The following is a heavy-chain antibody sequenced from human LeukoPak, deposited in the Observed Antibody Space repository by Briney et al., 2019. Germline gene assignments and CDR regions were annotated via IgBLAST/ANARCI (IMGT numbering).Heavy chain of an antibody. CDR2: ISYDGSNK. V-gene: IGHV3-30-3*01. D-gene: IGHD3-3*01. CDR1: GFTFSSYA. CDR3: ARVPFLKLEWSYLDY. J-gene: IGHJ4*02. Sequence: GGSLRLSCAASGFTFSSYAMHWVRQAPGKGLEWVAVISYDGSNKYYADSVKGRFTISRDNSKNTLYLQMNSLRAEDTAVYYCARVPFLKLEWSYLDYWGQGTLVTVSS.